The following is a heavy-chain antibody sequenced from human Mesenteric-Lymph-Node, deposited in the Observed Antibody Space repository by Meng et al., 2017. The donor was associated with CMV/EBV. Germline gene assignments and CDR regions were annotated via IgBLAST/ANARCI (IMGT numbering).Heavy chain of an antibody. CDR1: GFTFSSYA. D-gene: IGHD6-13*01. Sequence: GESLKISCAASGFTFSSYAMHWVRQAPGKGLEWVAVISYDGSNKYYADSVKGRFTISRDNAKNSLFLQMNSLRVEDTAVYYCARDAAAADFWGQGTLVTVSS. J-gene: IGHJ4*02. CDR2: ISYDGSNK. V-gene: IGHV3-30-3*01. CDR3: ARDAAAADF.